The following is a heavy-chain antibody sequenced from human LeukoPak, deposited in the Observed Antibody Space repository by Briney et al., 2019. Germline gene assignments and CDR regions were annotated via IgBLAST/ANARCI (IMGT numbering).Heavy chain of an antibody. Sequence: SVKVSCKASGSTFSSYAISWVRQAPGQGLEWMGRIIPIFGTANYAQKFQGGVTITTDESTSTAYMELSSLRSEDTAVYYCARDRNRNSYLFDYWGQGTLVTVSS. CDR2: IIPIFGTA. D-gene: IGHD1-14*01. CDR1: GSTFSSYA. J-gene: IGHJ4*02. V-gene: IGHV1-69*05. CDR3: ARDRNRNSYLFDY.